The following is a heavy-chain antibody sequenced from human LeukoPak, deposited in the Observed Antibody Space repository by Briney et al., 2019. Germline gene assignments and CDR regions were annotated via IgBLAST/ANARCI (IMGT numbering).Heavy chain of an antibody. CDR3: ARLHSSSWYYFDY. Sequence: PSETLSLTCAVSGYSISSGYYWGWIRQPPGKGLEWIGSIYHSGSTYYNPSLKSRVTISVDTSKNQFSLKLSSVTAADTAVYYCARLHSSSWYYFDYWGQGTLVTVSS. J-gene: IGHJ4*02. CDR1: GYSISSGYY. CDR2: IYHSGST. D-gene: IGHD6-13*01. V-gene: IGHV4-38-2*01.